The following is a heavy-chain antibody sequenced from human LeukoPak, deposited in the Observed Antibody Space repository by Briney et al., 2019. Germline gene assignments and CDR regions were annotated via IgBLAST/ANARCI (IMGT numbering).Heavy chain of an antibody. CDR3: ARLDTAMVPFDY. J-gene: IGHJ4*02. CDR1: GGSIRSSSYY. CDR2: IYYSGST. D-gene: IGHD5-18*01. V-gene: IGHV4-39*01. Sequence: PSETLSLTCTVSGGSIRSSSYYWGWIRQPPGKGLEWIGRIYYSGSTYYNPSLKSRVTISVDTSKNQFSLKLSSVTAADTAVYYCARLDTAMVPFDYWGQGTLVTVSS.